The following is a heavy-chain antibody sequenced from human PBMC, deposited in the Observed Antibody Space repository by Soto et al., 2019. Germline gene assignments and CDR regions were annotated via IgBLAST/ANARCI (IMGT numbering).Heavy chain of an antibody. CDR1: GYTFTSYE. J-gene: IGHJ6*02. D-gene: IGHD2-2*01. CDR3: ASRGIVVVPAAMLGYYYGMDV. CDR2: INPSGGST. Sequence: GASVKVSCKASGYTFTSYEMHWVRQAPGQGLEWMGIINPSGGSTSYAQKFQGRVTMTRDTSTSAVYMELSSLRSEDTAGYYCASRGIVVVPAAMLGYYYGMDVWGQGTLVTVSS. V-gene: IGHV1-46*01.